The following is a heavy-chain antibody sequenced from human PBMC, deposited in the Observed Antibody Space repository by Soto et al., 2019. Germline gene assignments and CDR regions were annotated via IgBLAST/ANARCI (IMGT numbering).Heavy chain of an antibody. Sequence: ASLEVCCQASGGTFGSYAISGVRHAPGQGLEWMGGIIPIFGTANYAQKFQGRVTITADESTSTAYMELSSLRSEDTAVYYRARILVVPAPIHNWFDPCGQRTLVTVSS. D-gene: IGHD2-2*01. CDR3: ARILVVPAPIHNWFDP. CDR2: IIPIFGTA. J-gene: IGHJ5*02. V-gene: IGHV1-69*13. CDR1: GGTFGSYA.